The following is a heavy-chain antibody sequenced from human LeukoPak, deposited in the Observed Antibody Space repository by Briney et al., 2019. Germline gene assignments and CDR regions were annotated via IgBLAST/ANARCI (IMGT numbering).Heavy chain of an antibody. CDR1: GFTFSSYN. CDR3: ARDAPVYYNKGGGFDY. Sequence: NPGGSLRLSCAASGFTFSSYNMNWVRRAPGKGLEWVSSIRSSSSYIYYADSVKGRFTISRDNAKNSLYLQMNSLRAEDTAVYYCARDAPVYYNKGGGFDYWGQGTLVTVSS. V-gene: IGHV3-21*01. J-gene: IGHJ4*02. D-gene: IGHD4-11*01. CDR2: IRSSSSYI.